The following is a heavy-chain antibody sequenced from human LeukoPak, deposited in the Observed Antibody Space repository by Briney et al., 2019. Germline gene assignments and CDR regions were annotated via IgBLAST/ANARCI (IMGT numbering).Heavy chain of an antibody. V-gene: IGHV4-31*03. J-gene: IGHJ4*02. Sequence: PSQTLSLTCTVSGGSISSGGYYWSWIRQHPGKGLEWIGYIYYSGSTYYNPSLKSRVTISVDTSKNQFPLKLSSVTAADTAVYYCARVQADDGYYYDSSGYYYFDYWGQGTLVTVSS. CDR3: ARVQADDGYYYDSSGYYYFDY. D-gene: IGHD3-22*01. CDR2: IYYSGST. CDR1: GGSISSGGYY.